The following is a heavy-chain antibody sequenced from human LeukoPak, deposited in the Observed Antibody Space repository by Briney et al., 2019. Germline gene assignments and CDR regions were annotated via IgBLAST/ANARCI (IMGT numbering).Heavy chain of an antibody. V-gene: IGHV4-38-2*01. Sequence: SETLSLTCAVSGYSISSGYYWGWIRQPPGKGLEWIGSIYHSGSTYYNPSLKSRVTISVDTSKNQFSLKLSSVTAADTAVYYCARHTGDSDAFDTWGQGTMVTVSS. D-gene: IGHD4-17*01. J-gene: IGHJ3*02. CDR3: ARHTGDSDAFDT. CDR1: GYSISSGYY. CDR2: IYHSGST.